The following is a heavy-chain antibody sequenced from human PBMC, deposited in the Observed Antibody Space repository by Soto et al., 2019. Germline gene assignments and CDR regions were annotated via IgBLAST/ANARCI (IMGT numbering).Heavy chain of an antibody. CDR1: GFVFNMYW. D-gene: IGHD3-10*01. Sequence: PGGSLRLSCAASGFVFNMYWMHWVRQVPGEGPEWVTRINDDGTRTDYADSAKGRFTISRDNAKDILYLQMNALRVDDTAVYYCIRGPRPSSVGTGAFWGQGTQVTVSS. CDR3: IRGPRPSSVGTGAF. V-gene: IGHV3-74*01. CDR2: INDDGTRT. J-gene: IGHJ4*02.